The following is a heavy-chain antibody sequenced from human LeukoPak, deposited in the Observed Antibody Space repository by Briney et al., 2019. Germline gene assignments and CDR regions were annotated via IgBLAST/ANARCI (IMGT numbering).Heavy chain of an antibody. J-gene: IGHJ4*02. CDR3: ARGQKFYYDSSPVGDY. D-gene: IGHD3-22*01. V-gene: IGHV1-18*01. CDR1: GGTFSSYA. Sequence: ASVKVSCKASGGTFSSYAISWVRQAPGQGLEWMGWISVYNANTHYAQRFQGRVAMTTDTSTSTAYMGLTSLRSDDTAVYYCARGQKFYYDSSPVGDYWGQGTLVTVSS. CDR2: ISVYNANT.